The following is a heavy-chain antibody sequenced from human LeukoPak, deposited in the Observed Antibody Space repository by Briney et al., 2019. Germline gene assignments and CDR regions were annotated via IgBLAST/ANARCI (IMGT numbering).Heavy chain of an antibody. CDR1: GYTLTSYY. CDR2: INPSGGST. CDR3: ARHSGSYAYFDY. V-gene: IGHV1-46*01. D-gene: IGHD1-26*01. Sequence: GASVKVSCKASGYTLTSYYMHWVRQAPGQGLEWMGIINPSGGSTSYAQKFQGRVTMTRDTSTSTVYMELSSLRSEDTAVYYRARHSGSYAYFDYWGQGTLVTVSS. J-gene: IGHJ4*02.